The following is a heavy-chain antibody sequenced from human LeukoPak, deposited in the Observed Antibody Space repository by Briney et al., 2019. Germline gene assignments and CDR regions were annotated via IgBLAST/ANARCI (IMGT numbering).Heavy chain of an antibody. Sequence: PGGSLRLSCTASGFTVSSNYMTWVRQAPGKGLEWVSLLYSAGSTYYADSVTGRFTISRDNSQNTLYLQMNSLRPDDTAVCYCARGFRSNPHDAFDIWGQGTMVTVSS. CDR3: ARGFRSNPHDAFDI. J-gene: IGHJ3*02. CDR2: LYSAGST. V-gene: IGHV3-66*02. CDR1: GFTVSSNY. D-gene: IGHD1-26*01.